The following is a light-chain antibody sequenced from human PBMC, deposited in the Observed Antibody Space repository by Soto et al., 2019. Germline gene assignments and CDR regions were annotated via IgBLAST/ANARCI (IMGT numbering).Light chain of an antibody. J-gene: IGKJ1*01. CDR2: KAS. V-gene: IGKV1-5*03. CDR3: QQXNSYSLT. CDR1: QSISSW. Sequence: DIQMTQSPSTLSASVGDRVTITCRASQSISSWLAWYQQKPGKAPKLLIYKASSLESGVPSRFSGSGSGTEFTLTISSLQPDDFATYYCQQXNSYSLTFGQGTKVDIK.